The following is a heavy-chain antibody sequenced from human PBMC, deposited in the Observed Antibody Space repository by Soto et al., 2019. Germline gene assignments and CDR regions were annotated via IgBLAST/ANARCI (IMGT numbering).Heavy chain of an antibody. CDR2: IYYSGST. Sequence: QVQLQESGPGLVKPSQTLSLTCTVSGGSISSGGYYWSWIRQHPGKGLEWIGYIYYSGSTYYNPSLKGRVTISVDTSKNQFSLKLSSVTAADTAVYYWAGGGVDTAMVGLGYWGQGTLVTVSS. V-gene: IGHV4-31*03. CDR1: GGSISSGGYY. CDR3: AGGGVDTAMVGLGY. D-gene: IGHD5-18*01. J-gene: IGHJ4*02.